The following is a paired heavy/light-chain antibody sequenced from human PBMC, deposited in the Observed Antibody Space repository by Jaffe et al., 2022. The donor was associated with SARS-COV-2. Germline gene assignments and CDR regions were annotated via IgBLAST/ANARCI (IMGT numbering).Light chain of an antibody. V-gene: IGKV1-39*01. Sequence: DIQMTQSPSFLSASVGDRVTVTCRASQNIDNNLNWYQQKPGRSPKLLIYGAITLQGGVPSRFSGSGSGTDFTLTISSLQPEDFATYFCQQSFDFPGTFGPGTVVDTK. J-gene: IGKJ3*01. CDR2: GAI. CDR1: QNIDNN. CDR3: QQSFDFPGT.
Heavy chain of an antibody. CDR3: VIDLSGFRFDP. J-gene: IGHJ5*02. CDR1: GFSFSSQL. CDR2: IAPSGDSA. Sequence: EVHLLESGGGLVQPGGSLRLSCGASGFSFSSQLMSWVRQAPGRGLEWVSGIAPSGDSASYRDSVKGRFTSSRDNSKNTLYLQMNSLRVEDTAVYYCVIDLSGFRFDPWGQGTLVTVSS. D-gene: IGHD6-25*01. V-gene: IGHV3-23*01.